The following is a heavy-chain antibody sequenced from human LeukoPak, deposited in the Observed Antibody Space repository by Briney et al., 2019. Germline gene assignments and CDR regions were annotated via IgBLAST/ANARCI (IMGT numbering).Heavy chain of an antibody. CDR2: IVPFLGTT. CDR1: GGPLGSHA. J-gene: IGHJ6*03. Sequence: SVKVSCKASGGPLGSHAISWVRQAPGQGLEWMGVIVPFLGTTHYAQKFQGRVTITTDESTTTVYMELSSLTSEDTSAYYCARTLTTASTSPYYYYYMDVWGKGTRSPSP. D-gene: IGHD4-11*01. V-gene: IGHV1-69*05. CDR3: ARTLTTASTSPYYYYYMDV.